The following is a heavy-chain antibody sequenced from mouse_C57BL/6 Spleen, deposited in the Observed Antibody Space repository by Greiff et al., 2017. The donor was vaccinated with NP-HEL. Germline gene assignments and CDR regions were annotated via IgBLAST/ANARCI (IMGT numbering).Heavy chain of an antibody. Sequence: QVQLQQSGAELVRPGTSVKVSCKASGYAFTNYLIEWVKQRPGQGLEWIGVINPGRGGTNYNEKFKGKATLTADKSSSTAYMQLISLTSEDAAVYFCARDYYGSSPYYYAMDYWGQGTSVTVSS. CDR3: ARDYYGSSPYYYAMDY. D-gene: IGHD1-1*01. J-gene: IGHJ4*01. V-gene: IGHV1-54*01. CDR2: INPGRGGT. CDR1: GYAFTNYL.